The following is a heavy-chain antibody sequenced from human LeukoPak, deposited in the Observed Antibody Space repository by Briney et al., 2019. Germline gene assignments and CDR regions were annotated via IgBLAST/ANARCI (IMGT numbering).Heavy chain of an antibody. CDR2: INAGNGNT. J-gene: IGHJ5*02. CDR1: GYTFTSYA. Sequence: ASVKVSCKASGYTFTSYAMYWVRQAPGQRLEWMGWINAGNGNTKYSQKFQGRVTITRDTSASTAYMELSSLRSEDTAVYYRARDTFDDSAFFDPWGQGTLVTVSS. CDR3: ARDTFDDSAFFDP. V-gene: IGHV1-3*01. D-gene: IGHD2/OR15-2a*01.